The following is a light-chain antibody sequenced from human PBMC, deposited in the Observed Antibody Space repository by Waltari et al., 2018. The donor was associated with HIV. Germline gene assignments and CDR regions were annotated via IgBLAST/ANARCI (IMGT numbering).Light chain of an antibody. CDR3: SSYTSSSTYV. J-gene: IGLJ1*01. CDR2: EVS. Sequence: QSALTQPASVSGSPGQSITLSCPGTSSVVGGSNYVPWYQQHPGKAPKLMIYEVSNRPSGVSNRFSGSKSGNTASLTISGLQAEDEADYYCSSYTSSSTYVFGTGTKVTVL. CDR1: SSVVGGSNY. V-gene: IGLV2-14*01.